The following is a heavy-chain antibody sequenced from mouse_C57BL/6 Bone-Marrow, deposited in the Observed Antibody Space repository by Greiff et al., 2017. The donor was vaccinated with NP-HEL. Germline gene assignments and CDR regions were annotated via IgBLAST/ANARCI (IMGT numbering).Heavy chain of an antibody. CDR3: AREGRWVRRGYWYFDV. Sequence: VQLQQPGTELVKPGTSVKLSCKSSGYTFTSYWMHWVKQRPGQGLEWIGNINPSNGGTNYNEKFKSKATLTVDKSSSTVYMQLSSLTSDDSAVYYCAREGRWVRRGYWYFDVWDTGTTVTVSS. CDR2: INPSNGGT. J-gene: IGHJ1*03. D-gene: IGHD2-2*01. CDR1: GYTFTSYW. V-gene: IGHV1-53*01.